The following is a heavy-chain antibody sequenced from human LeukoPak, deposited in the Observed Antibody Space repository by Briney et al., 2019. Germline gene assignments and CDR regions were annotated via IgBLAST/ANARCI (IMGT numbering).Heavy chain of an antibody. Sequence: GGSLRLSCAASGFTFSTYAMSWVRQAPGKGLEWVSAISGSGGSTFYADSVKGRFTISRDNSKNTLYLQMNSLRAEDTAVYYGAKPMDYYDSSGYFSYYFDYWGQGTLVTVSS. V-gene: IGHV3-23*01. J-gene: IGHJ4*02. D-gene: IGHD3-22*01. CDR2: ISGSGGST. CDR3: AKPMDYYDSSGYFSYYFDY. CDR1: GFTFSTYA.